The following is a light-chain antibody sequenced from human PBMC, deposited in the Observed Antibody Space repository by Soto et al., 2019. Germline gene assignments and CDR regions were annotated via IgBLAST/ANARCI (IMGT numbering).Light chain of an antibody. J-gene: IGKJ1*01. V-gene: IGKV3-11*01. Sequence: EIVLTQSPATLSLSPGERATLSCRASQSVSSYLAWYQQKPGQAPRLLIYDASNRATGIPARFSGSGSGTDFTLTISSLEPEDFAVYHCQQYGGSPWTFGQGTKVEIK. CDR1: QSVSSY. CDR2: DAS. CDR3: QQYGGSPWT.